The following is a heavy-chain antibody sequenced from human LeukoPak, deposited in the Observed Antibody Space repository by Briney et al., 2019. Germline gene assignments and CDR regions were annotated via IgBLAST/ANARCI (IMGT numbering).Heavy chain of an antibody. CDR3: ARVLTGSYEGWFDP. D-gene: IGHD1-26*01. J-gene: IGHJ5*02. Sequence: PSETLSLTCTVSGGSISGVHWSWIRQSPGKGLEWIGYVTDTGGTKYNPYLKSRLKMSVDLAKNQVSLNMTSVTSADTAVYFCARVLTGSYEGWFDPWGQGALVIVSS. CDR1: GGSISGVH. CDR2: VTDTGGT. V-gene: IGHV4-59*01.